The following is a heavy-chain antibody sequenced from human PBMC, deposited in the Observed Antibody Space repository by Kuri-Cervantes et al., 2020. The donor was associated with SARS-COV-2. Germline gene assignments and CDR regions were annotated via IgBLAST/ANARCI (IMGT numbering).Heavy chain of an antibody. CDR3: ARSFSSWYPDY. J-gene: IGHJ4*02. CDR1: GGSISSSSYY. CDR2: IYYSGST. Sequence: SETLSLTCTVSGGSISSSSYYWGWIRQPPGKGLELIGSIYYSGSTYYNPSLKSRVTISVDTSKNQFSLKLSSVTAADTAVYYCARSFSSWYPDYWGQGTLVTVSS. D-gene: IGHD6-13*01. V-gene: IGHV4-39*07.